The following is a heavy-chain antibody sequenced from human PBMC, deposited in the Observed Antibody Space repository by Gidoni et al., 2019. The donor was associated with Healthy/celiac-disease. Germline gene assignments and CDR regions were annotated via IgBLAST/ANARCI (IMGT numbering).Heavy chain of an antibody. CDR3: ARPVGSGSYGTFDY. Sequence: QVQLQESGPGLGKPSETPSLTCTVSGYSISSGYYWGWIRPPPGKGLEWIGSIYHSGSTYYNPSLKRRVTISVDTSKNQFSLKLSSVTAADTAVYYCARPVGSGSYGTFDYWGQGTLVTVSS. J-gene: IGHJ4*02. V-gene: IGHV4-38-2*02. CDR1: GYSISSGYY. CDR2: IYHSGST. D-gene: IGHD3-10*01.